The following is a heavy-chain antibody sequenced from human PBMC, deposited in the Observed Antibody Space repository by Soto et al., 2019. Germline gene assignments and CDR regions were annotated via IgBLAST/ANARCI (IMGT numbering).Heavy chain of an antibody. CDR3: AREYTKIVDGPTPFYFDY. D-gene: IGHD6-19*01. J-gene: IGHJ4*02. V-gene: IGHV4-4*07. CDR2: MYTSGDT. Sequence: SETLSLTCSVSGDSISSYYWSWIRQPAGKGLEWIGRMYTSGDTNYNPSLKSRVTMSVDTSKNQFSLKLSSVTAADTAVYYCAREYTKIVDGPTPFYFDYWGQGTLVTVSS. CDR1: GDSISSYY.